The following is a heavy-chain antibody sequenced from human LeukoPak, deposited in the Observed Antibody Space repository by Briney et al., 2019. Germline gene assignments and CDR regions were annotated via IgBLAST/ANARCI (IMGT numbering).Heavy chain of an antibody. J-gene: IGHJ3*02. CDR3: ARDHDYGDYDAPGVFDI. CDR2: MNPNSGNT. CDR1: GYTFTSYD. D-gene: IGHD4-17*01. V-gene: IGHV1-8*01. Sequence: ASVKVSCKASGYTFTSYDINWVRQATGQGLEWMGWMNPNSGNTGYAQKFQGRVTMTRNTSISTAYMELSSLRSDDTAVYYCARDHDYGDYDAPGVFDIWGQGTMVTVSA.